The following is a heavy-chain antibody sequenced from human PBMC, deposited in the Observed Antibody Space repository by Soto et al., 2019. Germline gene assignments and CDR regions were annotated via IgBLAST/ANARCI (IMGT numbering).Heavy chain of an antibody. CDR1: GYSFSSYW. CDR3: AKRPTGRNFFDF. CDR2: IYPGDSNT. D-gene: IGHD1-26*01. V-gene: IGHV5-51*01. J-gene: IGHJ4*02. Sequence: GESLKISCKGFGYSFSSYWIGWVRQMPGKDLEWMGIIYPGDSNTRYNPSFEGRVTMSADKSISTAYLQWSSLKASDSAMYYCAKRPTGRNFFDFWGQGTLVTVSS.